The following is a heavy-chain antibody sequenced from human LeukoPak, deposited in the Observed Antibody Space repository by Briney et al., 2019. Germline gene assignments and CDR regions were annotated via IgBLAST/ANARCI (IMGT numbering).Heavy chain of an antibody. Sequence: GGSLRLSCAASGFTFSSYSMNWVRQAPGKGLEWVSYISSSSSTIYYADSVKGRFTISRDNAKNSLYLQMNSLRAEDTAVYYCARDLGQYYDFWSGYYPFDCWGQGTLVTVSS. D-gene: IGHD3-3*01. CDR1: GFTFSSYS. J-gene: IGHJ4*02. V-gene: IGHV3-48*01. CDR3: ARDLGQYYDFWSGYYPFDC. CDR2: ISSSSSTI.